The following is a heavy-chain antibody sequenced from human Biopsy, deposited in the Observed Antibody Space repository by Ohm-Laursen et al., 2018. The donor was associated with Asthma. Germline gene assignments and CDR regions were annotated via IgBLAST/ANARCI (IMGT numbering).Heavy chain of an antibody. CDR1: GFMFRSFG. CDR2: ISYDGNHK. D-gene: IGHD5-12*01. V-gene: IGHV3-30*18. Sequence: SLRLSCTAAGFMFRSFGMHWVRQAPGKGLEWVAVISYDGNHKFYEDSVKGRFTISRDNSKNTLYPQMNSLRTEDTAVYYCAKRRGYSGHDNDYWGQGTLVIVSS. J-gene: IGHJ4*02. CDR3: AKRRGYSGHDNDY.